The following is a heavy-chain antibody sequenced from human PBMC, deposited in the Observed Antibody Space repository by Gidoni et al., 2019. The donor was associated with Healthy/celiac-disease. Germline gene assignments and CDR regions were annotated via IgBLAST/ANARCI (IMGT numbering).Heavy chain of an antibody. CDR2: ISSSSSYI. Sequence: EVQLVESGGGLVKPGGSLRLSCSASGFTFSSYSMNWVRQAPGKGLEWVSSISSSSSYIYYADSVKGRFTISRDNAKNSLYLQMNSLRAEDTAVYYCARDQGSSWYSDYWGQGTLVTVSS. CDR1: GFTFSSYS. D-gene: IGHD6-13*01. V-gene: IGHV3-21*01. J-gene: IGHJ4*02. CDR3: ARDQGSSWYSDY.